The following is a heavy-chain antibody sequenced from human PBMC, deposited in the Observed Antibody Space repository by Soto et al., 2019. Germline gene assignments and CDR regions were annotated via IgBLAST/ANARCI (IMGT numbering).Heavy chain of an antibody. CDR1: GGSISSGGYY. J-gene: IGHJ5*02. Sequence: QVQLQESGPGLVKPSQTLYLTCTVSGGSISSGGYYWSWIRQHPGKGLEWIGYIYYSGSTYYSPILKSRVTMSVDTPKNQFSLKLSSVTTADTAVYYFAISVFPWGQGTLVTVSS. CDR3: AISVFP. V-gene: IGHV4-31*03. CDR2: IYYSGST.